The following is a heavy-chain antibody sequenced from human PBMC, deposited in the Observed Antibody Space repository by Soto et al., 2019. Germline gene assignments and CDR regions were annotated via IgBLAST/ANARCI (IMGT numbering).Heavy chain of an antibody. V-gene: IGHV2-5*02. D-gene: IGHD2-15*01. CDR3: AHKGGRGAGMDV. CDR2: IYWDGDE. Sequence: QITLKESGPTLVKPTQTLTLTCTFSGFSVSTSGVGVAWIRQPPGKALEWLALIYWDGDEHYSPFLQSRVTITKDTSKNQVVLTMTNMDPVDTATYYCAHKGGRGAGMDVWGQGTTVTVSS. J-gene: IGHJ6*02. CDR1: GFSVSTSGVG.